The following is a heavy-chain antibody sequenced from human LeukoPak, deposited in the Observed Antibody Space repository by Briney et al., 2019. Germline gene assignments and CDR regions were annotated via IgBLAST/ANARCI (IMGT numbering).Heavy chain of an antibody. CDR3: ERLDWSNWCFYL. CDR1: GGSISSGSYY. V-gene: IGHV4-39*01. D-gene: IGHD3/OR15-3a*01. J-gene: IGHJ2*01. Sequence: KPSETLSLTYAVAGGSISSGSYYWGWIRQPPGKGLEWIGSIYYTGSTYYNPSLKSRVTISVDTSKNQFSLNLSSVTAAETAVYYCERLDWSNWCFYLWGRGTLVIVSS. CDR2: IYYTGST.